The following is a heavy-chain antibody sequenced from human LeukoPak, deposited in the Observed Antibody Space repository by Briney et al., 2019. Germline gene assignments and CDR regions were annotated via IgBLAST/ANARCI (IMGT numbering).Heavy chain of an antibody. V-gene: IGHV4-30-4*01. CDR2: IYYSGST. CDR1: GGSISSGDYY. D-gene: IGHD2-2*01. CDR3: ARAPAAMPDY. Sequence: SQTLSLTCTVSGGSISSGDYYWRWLRQPPGKGVEWVGYIYYSGSTYYNPSLKSRVTISVDTSKNQFSLKLSSVTAADTAVYYCARAPAAMPDYWGQGTLVTVSS. J-gene: IGHJ4*02.